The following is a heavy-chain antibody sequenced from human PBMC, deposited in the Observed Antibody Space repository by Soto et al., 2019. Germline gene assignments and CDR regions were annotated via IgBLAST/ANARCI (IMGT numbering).Heavy chain of an antibody. J-gene: IGHJ6*02. Sequence: PGGSLSLSCAASGFTFSDHYMDWVRQAPGKGLEWVGRTRNKANSYTTEYAASVKGRFTIPRDDSKNSLYLQMNSLKTEDTAVYYCARGGDSSGYYHYYGMDVWGQGTTVTVSS. D-gene: IGHD3-22*01. CDR3: ARGGDSSGYYHYYGMDV. V-gene: IGHV3-72*01. CDR2: TRNKANSYTT. CDR1: GFTFSDHY.